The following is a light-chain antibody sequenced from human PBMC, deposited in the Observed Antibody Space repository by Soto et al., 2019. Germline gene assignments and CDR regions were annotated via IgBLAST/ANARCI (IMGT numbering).Light chain of an antibody. V-gene: IGKV3D-15*01. CDR2: GAS. CDR3: QQYNNWPVT. J-gene: IGKJ4*01. Sequence: EIVLTQSPATLSLSPGERATLSCMASQSVSSYLAWYQQKRGQAPRLLIHGASNRATGIPDRFSGSGSGTDFTLTISSLQSEDVAVYYCQQYNNWPVTFGGGTKVDIK. CDR1: QSVSSY.